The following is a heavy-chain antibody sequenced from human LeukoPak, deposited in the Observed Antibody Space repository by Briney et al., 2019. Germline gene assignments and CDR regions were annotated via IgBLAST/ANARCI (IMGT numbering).Heavy chain of an antibody. J-gene: IGHJ5*02. D-gene: IGHD3-10*01. V-gene: IGHV1-18*01. Sequence: ASVKVSCKASGYTXSSYGISWVRQAPGQGLEWMGWISAYNGNTNYAQTLQGRVTMTTDTSTSTAYMELRSLRSDDTAVYYCARVGGGIITMATNWFDPWGQGTLVSVSS. CDR3: ARVGGGIITMATNWFDP. CDR1: GYTXSSYG. CDR2: ISAYNGNT.